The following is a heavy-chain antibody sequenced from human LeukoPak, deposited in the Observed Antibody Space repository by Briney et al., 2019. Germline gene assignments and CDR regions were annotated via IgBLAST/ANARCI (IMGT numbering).Heavy chain of an antibody. J-gene: IGHJ6*02. CDR1: GYSFTSYW. V-gene: IGHV5-51*01. CDR2: IYPGDSAT. CDR3: ATGTGTTYYYYYYGMDV. Sequence: GESLKISCKGSGYSFTSYWIGWVRQMPGEGLEWMGIIYPGDSATRYSPSFQGQVTISADKSISTAYLEWSSLKASDTAMYYCATGTGTTYYYYYYGMDVWGQGTTVTVSS. D-gene: IGHD1-7*01.